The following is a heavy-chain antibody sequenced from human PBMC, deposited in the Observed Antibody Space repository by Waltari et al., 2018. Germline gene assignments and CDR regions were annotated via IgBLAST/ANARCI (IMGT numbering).Heavy chain of an antibody. CDR2: SGAVTST. D-gene: IGHD3-22*01. Sequence: EVQLLESGGGLVQPGGSLRLSCAASGFSFRSFGMSWVRQAPGKGLVWVSASGAVTSTYYADSVKGRFTISRDNSKNTLFLQMNSLRAEDTAIYYCARVHSLGQYDTSGAESNFDHWGQGALVTVSS. CDR1: GFSFRSFG. J-gene: IGHJ4*02. V-gene: IGHV3-23*01. CDR3: ARVHSLGQYDTSGAESNFDH.